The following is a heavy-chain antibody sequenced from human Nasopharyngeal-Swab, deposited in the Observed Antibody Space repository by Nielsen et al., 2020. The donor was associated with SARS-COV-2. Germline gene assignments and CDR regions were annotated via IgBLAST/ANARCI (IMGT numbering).Heavy chain of an antibody. CDR3: AKGRYFDWYLDY. J-gene: IGHJ4*02. D-gene: IGHD3-9*01. CDR2: ITSSSSTR. V-gene: IGHV3-48*01. CDR1: GFAFSDYS. Sequence: GESLKISCAASGFAFSDYSMDWVRQAPGKGLEWVSYITSSSSTRYYADSVKGRFTISRDNSKNTLYLQMNSLRAEDTAVYYCAKGRYFDWYLDYWGQGTLVTVSS.